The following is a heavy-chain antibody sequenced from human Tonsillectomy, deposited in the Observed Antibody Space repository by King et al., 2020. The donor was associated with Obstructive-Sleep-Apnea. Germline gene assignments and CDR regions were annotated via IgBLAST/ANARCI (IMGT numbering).Heavy chain of an antibody. J-gene: IGHJ4*02. CDR1: GLTFTNAW. CDR2: IKGNTDGVTT. CDR3: TTDKVERFSYGYPNFDY. Sequence: VQLVESGGGLVKPGGSLRLSCAASGLTFTNAWMNWVRQAPGKGLEWIGRIKGNTDGVTTDSVAPVKVRFTISRDDSKNTLYLQMNRLKTEDTAVYYCTTDKVERFSYGYPNFDYWGQGTLVTVSS. D-gene: IGHD5-18*01. V-gene: IGHV3-15*01.